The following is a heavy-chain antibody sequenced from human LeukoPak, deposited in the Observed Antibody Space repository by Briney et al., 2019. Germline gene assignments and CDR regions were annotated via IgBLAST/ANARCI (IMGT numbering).Heavy chain of an antibody. CDR1: GFTVSSNY. V-gene: IGHV3-53*01. CDR2: IYSGGSI. J-gene: IGHJ3*02. CDR3: ARALNGFDI. Sequence: PGGSLRLSCAASGFTVSSNYVTWVRQAPGKGLEWVSVIYSGGSIYYADSVKGRFTISRDNSRNTLYLQMNSLRAEDTAVYYCARALNGFDIWGPGTLVTVSS.